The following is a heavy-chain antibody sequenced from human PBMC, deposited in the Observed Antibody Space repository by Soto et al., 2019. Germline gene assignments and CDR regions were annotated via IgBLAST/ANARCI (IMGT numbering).Heavy chain of an antibody. CDR2: IIPIFGTA. J-gene: IGHJ4*02. D-gene: IGHD6-19*01. CDR3: ARDRIAVAGRGIYYFDY. CDR1: GGTFSSYA. Sequence: QVQLVQSGAEVKKPGSSVKVSCKASGGTFSSYAISWVRQAPRQGLEWMGGIIPIFGTANYAQKFQGRVTITADESTSTAYMELSSLRSEDTAVYYCARDRIAVAGRGIYYFDYWGQGTLVTVSS. V-gene: IGHV1-69*01.